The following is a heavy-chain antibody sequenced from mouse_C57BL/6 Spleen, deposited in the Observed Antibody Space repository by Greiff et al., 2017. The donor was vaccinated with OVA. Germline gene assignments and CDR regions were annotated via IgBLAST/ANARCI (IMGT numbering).Heavy chain of an antibody. J-gene: IGHJ4*01. Sequence: QVQLQQEGPGRGGSAKSRSSTCTVSGFSLTSYAISWVRQPPGKGLEWLGVIWTGGGTNYNSALKSRLSISKDNSKSQVFLKMNSLQTDDTARYYCARGMDYWGQGTSVTVSS. CDR3: ARGMDY. V-gene: IGHV2-9-1*01. CDR1: GFSLTSYA. CDR2: IWTGGGT.